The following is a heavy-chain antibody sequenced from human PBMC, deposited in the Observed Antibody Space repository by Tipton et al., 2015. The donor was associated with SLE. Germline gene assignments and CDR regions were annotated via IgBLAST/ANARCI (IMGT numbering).Heavy chain of an antibody. CDR2: IWYDGSNK. Sequence: SLRLSCVASGFSFGTYAMSWVRQAPGKGLEWVAVIWYDGSNKYYADSVKGRFTISRDNSKNTLYLQMYSLRADDTAVYYCAGELLGYYGVDVWGQGTTVTVSS. V-gene: IGHV3-33*08. D-gene: IGHD2/OR15-2a*01. J-gene: IGHJ6*02. CDR1: GFSFGTYA. CDR3: AGELLGYYGVDV.